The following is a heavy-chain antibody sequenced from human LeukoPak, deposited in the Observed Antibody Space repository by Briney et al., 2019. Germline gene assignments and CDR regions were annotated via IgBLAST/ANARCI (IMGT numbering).Heavy chain of an antibody. CDR1: GGSISSYY. Sequence: PSETLSLTCTVSGGSISSYYWSWIRQPPGKGLEWIGYIYYSGSTNYNPSLKSRVTISVDTSKNQFSLKLSSVTAADTAVYYCARDSDSSGSDYWGQGTLVTLSS. V-gene: IGHV4-59*01. CDR3: ARDSDSSGSDY. CDR2: IYYSGST. D-gene: IGHD6-19*01. J-gene: IGHJ4*02.